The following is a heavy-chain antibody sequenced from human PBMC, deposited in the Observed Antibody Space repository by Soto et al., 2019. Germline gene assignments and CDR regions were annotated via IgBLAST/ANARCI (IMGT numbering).Heavy chain of an antibody. CDR2: IYYSGST. CDR3: ARSKSRGGGVFDY. V-gene: IGHV4-30-4*01. J-gene: IGHJ4*02. CDR1: GGSISSGDYY. D-gene: IGHD3-16*01. Sequence: QVQLQESGPGLVKPSQTLSLTCTVSGGSISSGDYYWSWIRQPPGKGLEWIGYIYYSGSTYYNPSLKSRVTITVDTSKNQFSLKLSSVTAADTAVYYCARSKSRGGGVFDYWGQGTLVTVSS.